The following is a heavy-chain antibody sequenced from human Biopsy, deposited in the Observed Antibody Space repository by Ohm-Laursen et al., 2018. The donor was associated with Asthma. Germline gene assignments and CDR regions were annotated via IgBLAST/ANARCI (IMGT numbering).Heavy chain of an antibody. J-gene: IGHJ5*02. CDR3: ARTTYGDDGFDP. CDR2: IHYSGST. D-gene: IGHD4-17*01. CDR1: GGSINIGDYY. Sequence: SQTLSLTCTVSGGSINIGDYYWSWIRQHPVKGLEWIGYIHYSGSTYYNPSLKSRVSISLDTSKNRFSLSLTSVTAADTAVYYCARTTYGDDGFDPWGQGTLVTVSS. V-gene: IGHV4-31*03.